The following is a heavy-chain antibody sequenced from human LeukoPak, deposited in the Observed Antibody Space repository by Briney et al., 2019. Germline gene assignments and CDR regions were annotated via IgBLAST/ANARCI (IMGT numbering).Heavy chain of an antibody. CDR3: ASRGSGIYYNLYYFDY. CDR2: INHSGST. CDR1: GGSFSGYY. J-gene: IGHJ4*02. D-gene: IGHD3-10*01. Sequence: SETLSLTCAVYGGSFSGYYWSWIRQPPGKGLEWIGEINHSGSTNYNPSLKSRVTISVDTSKNQFSLKLSSVTAADTAVYYCASRGSGIYYNLYYFDYWGQGTLVTVSS. V-gene: IGHV4-34*01.